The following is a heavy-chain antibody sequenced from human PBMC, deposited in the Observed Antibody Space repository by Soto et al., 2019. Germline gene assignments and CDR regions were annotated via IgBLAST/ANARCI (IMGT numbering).Heavy chain of an antibody. J-gene: IGHJ6*02. CDR3: ARMGYCSSTSCYYGMDV. D-gene: IGHD2-2*01. Sequence: PSETLSLTCTVSGGSISSYYWSWIRQPAGKGLEWIGRIYTSGSTNYNPSLKSRVTMSVDTSKNQFSLKLSSVTAADTAVYYCARMGYCSSTSCYYGMDVWGQGTTVTVSS. CDR1: GGSISSYY. V-gene: IGHV4-4*07. CDR2: IYTSGST.